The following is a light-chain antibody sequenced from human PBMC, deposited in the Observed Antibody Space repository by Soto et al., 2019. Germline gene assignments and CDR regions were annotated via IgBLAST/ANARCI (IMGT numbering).Light chain of an antibody. V-gene: IGLV2-11*01. CDR2: DVN. CDR1: SGNVGGYNY. J-gene: IGLJ2*01. Sequence: QSALTQPRSMSGSPGQSVTISCTGTSGNVGGYNYVSWYRQYPGKAPKLMIYDVNKRPSGVPDRFSGSKSGNTASLTISGLQAEDEADYYCCSFAGSYSVVFGGGTKVTVL. CDR3: CSFAGSYSVV.